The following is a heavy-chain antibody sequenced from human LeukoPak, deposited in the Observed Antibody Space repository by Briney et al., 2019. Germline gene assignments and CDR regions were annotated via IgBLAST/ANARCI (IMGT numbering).Heavy chain of an antibody. CDR3: ATSGDCSGYSPYYYYHIDV. D-gene: IGHD3-22*01. Sequence: SETLSLTCTVSGGSISSSSYYWGSIRQPPGKGLEWIGSIYYSGSTYYNLSLKSRVTISVDTSKNQFSLKLSSVTAEDTAVYYCATSGDCSGYSPYYYYHIDVQGKVATVTFSS. CDR1: GGSISSSSYY. J-gene: IGHJ6*03. V-gene: IGHV4-39*07. CDR2: IYYSGST.